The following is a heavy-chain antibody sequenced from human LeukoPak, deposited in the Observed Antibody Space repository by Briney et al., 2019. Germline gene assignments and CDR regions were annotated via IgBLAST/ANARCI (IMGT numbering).Heavy chain of an antibody. V-gene: IGHV3-7*03. CDR2: IKQDGSEK. J-gene: IGHJ4*02. CDR1: GFTFSSYW. CDR3: ARDQGYSGYDYFDY. D-gene: IGHD5-12*01. Sequence: GGSLRLSCAASGFTFSSYWMSWVRQAPGKGLEWVANIKQDGSEKYYVDSVKGRFTISRDNAKNSLYLQMNSLRAEDTAVYYCARDQGYSGYDYFDYWGQGTLVTVSS.